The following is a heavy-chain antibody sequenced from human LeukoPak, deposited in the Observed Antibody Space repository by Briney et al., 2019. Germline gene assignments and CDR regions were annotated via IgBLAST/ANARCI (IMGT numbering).Heavy chain of an antibody. CDR2: ISSSSYK. D-gene: IGHD3-3*02. CDR1: GFTFISYN. V-gene: IGHV3-21*01. CDR3: AREKSFLEWLSTGRRDGYYMDV. Sequence: TGGSLRLSSAASGFTFISYNMNWVRQAPGKGLEWVSSISSSSYKYYADSVKGRFTVSRDNAKNSLYLQMNSLRAEDTAVYYCAREKSFLEWLSTGRRDGYYMDVWGKGTTVTVSS. J-gene: IGHJ6*03.